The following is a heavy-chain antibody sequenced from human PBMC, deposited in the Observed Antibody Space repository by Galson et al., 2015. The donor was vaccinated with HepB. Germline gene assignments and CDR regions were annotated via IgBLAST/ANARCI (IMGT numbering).Heavy chain of an antibody. CDR1: GFALSNYG. V-gene: IGHV3-23*01. CDR2: FGTSGDKT. Sequence: SLRLSCAASGFALSNYGMNWVRQAPGKGLEWVSGFGTSGDKTSYADSVKGRFTISRDNSRNTLYLQVNSLRAEDTAVYYCAKRLFVPTDCWGQGTLVTVSS. J-gene: IGHJ4*02. CDR3: AKRLFVPTDC.